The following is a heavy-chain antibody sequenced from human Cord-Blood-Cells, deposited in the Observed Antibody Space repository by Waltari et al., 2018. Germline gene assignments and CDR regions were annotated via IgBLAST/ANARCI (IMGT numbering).Heavy chain of an antibody. Sequence: QVKLQESGPGLVKPSGTLSLTRAASGESVTISYWWSWVRQSPGSGLEWIGQIHGSGRTNYNPSLESRVTVSLDTSNNHFSLRVTSATAADTAVYFCARDRGRGLYLESWGQGTLVTVSP. CDR2: IHGSGRT. CDR3: ARDRGRGLYLES. V-gene: IGHV4-4*02. D-gene: IGHD2-15*01. CDR1: GESVTISYW. J-gene: IGHJ4*02.